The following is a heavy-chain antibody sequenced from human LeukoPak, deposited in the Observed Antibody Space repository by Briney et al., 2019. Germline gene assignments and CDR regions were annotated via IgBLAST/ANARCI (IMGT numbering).Heavy chain of an antibody. Sequence: PSETLSLTCAVYGGSFSGYYWSWIRQPPGKGLEWIGEINHSGSTNYNPSLKSRVTISVDTSKNQFSLKLSSVTAADTAVYYCAKGRCSGGSCYSGGPPGYWGQGTLVTVSS. V-gene: IGHV4-34*01. CDR1: GGSFSGYY. J-gene: IGHJ4*02. D-gene: IGHD2-15*01. CDR3: AKGRCSGGSCYSGGPPGY. CDR2: INHSGST.